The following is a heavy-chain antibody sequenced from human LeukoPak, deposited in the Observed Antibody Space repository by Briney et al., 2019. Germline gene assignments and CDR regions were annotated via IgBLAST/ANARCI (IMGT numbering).Heavy chain of an antibody. V-gene: IGHV3-30*02. CDR3: ATLLLVCEACHNDY. CDR2: IRYDGSKK. J-gene: IGHJ4*02. D-gene: IGHD3-10*01. Sequence: GGSLRLSCATSGFTFSGYGMHWVRQAPGKGLEWAAFIRYDGSKKYYADSVKGRFTISRDKSKNTLYLQMNSLRAEDTAVYYCATLLLVCEACHNDYWGQGTLVTVSS. CDR1: GFTFSGYG.